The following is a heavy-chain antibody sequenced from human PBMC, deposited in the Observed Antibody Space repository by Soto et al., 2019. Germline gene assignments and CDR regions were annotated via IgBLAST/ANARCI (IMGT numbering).Heavy chain of an antibody. Sequence: PGGSLRPSCAASGFTFSSYAMHWVRQAPGKGLEWVAVISYDGSNKYYADSVKGRFTISRDNSKNTLYLQMNSLRTEDTAVYYCARPLWRDDYNWGYFDLWGRGTLVTVPQ. V-gene: IGHV3-30-3*01. CDR3: ARPLWRDDYNWGYFDL. D-gene: IGHD4-4*01. CDR1: GFTFSSYA. CDR2: ISYDGSNK. J-gene: IGHJ2*01.